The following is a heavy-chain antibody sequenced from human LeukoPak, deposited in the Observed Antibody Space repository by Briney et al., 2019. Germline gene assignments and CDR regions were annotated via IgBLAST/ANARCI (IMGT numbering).Heavy chain of an antibody. J-gene: IGHJ6*04. CDR2: IYYSGST. D-gene: IGHD2-21*02. V-gene: IGHV4-30-4*01. CDR3: ARGVVVVTATHYYYYGMDV. CDR1: GGSISSGDYY. Sequence: PSETLPLTCTVSGGSISSGDYYWSWIRRPPGKGLEWIGYIYYSGSTYYNPSLKSRVTISVDTSKNQFSLKLSSVTAADTAVYYCARGVVVVTATHYYYYGMDVWGKGTTVTVSS.